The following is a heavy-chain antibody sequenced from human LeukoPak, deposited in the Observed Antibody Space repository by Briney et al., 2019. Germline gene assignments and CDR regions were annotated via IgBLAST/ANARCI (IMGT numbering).Heavy chain of an antibody. J-gene: IGHJ4*02. D-gene: IGHD6-6*01. V-gene: IGHV4-59*01. Sequence: IPSETLSLTCTVSGGSISSYYWSWIRQPPGKGLEWIGYVYYSGSTNYNPSLKSRVTISVDTSKNQFSLKLRSVTAADTAVYYCARVDPDSSSTLEVFDYWGQGTLVTVSS. CDR2: VYYSGST. CDR3: ARVDPDSSSTLEVFDY. CDR1: GGSISSYY.